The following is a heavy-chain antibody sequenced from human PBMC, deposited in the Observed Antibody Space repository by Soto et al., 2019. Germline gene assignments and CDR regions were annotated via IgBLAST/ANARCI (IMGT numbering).Heavy chain of an antibody. Sequence: ASVKVSCKASGYTFTSYDINWVRQATGQGLEWMGWMNPNSGNTGYAQKFQGRVTMTRNTSISTAYMELSSLRSEDTAVYYCARAKVRFLEWLPQYYYGMDVWGQGTTVTVSS. J-gene: IGHJ6*02. CDR1: GYTFTSYD. CDR2: MNPNSGNT. CDR3: ARAKVRFLEWLPQYYYGMDV. V-gene: IGHV1-8*01. D-gene: IGHD3-3*01.